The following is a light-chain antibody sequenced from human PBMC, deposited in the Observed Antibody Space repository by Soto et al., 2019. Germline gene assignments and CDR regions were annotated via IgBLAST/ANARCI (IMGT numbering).Light chain of an antibody. CDR1: QSVSSN. CDR2: GAS. J-gene: IGKJ1*01. CDR3: QQYNNWPFPSWT. Sequence: EIVMTQSPATLSVSPGERATLSCRASQSVSSNLAWYQQIPGQAPRLLIYGASTRATGIPARFSGSGSGTEFTLTISSLQSEDFAVYYCQQYNNWPFPSWTFGQGTKVEIK. V-gene: IGKV3-15*01.